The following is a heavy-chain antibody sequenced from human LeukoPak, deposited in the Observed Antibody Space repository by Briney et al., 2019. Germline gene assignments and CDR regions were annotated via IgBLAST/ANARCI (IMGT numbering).Heavy chain of an antibody. D-gene: IGHD2-2*01. CDR1: GGTFSSYA. V-gene: IGHV1-69*06. Sequence: SVKASSEASGGTFSSYAISWGRQAPGQGLEWMGGIIPIFGTANYAQKFQGRVTITADKSTSTAYMERSGLRSEHTAVYYCAILLKVPAAGAYYYYGMDVWGKGATVTVSS. J-gene: IGHJ6*04. CDR2: IIPIFGTA. CDR3: AILLKVPAAGAYYYYGMDV.